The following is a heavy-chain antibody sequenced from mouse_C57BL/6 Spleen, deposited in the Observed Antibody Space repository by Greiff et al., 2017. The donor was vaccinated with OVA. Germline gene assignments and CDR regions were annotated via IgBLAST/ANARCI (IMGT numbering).Heavy chain of an antibody. CDR3: ARRAVAERYFDV. D-gene: IGHD1-1*01. Sequence: VQLQQPGAELVMPGASVKLSCKASGYTFTSYWMHWVKQRPGQGLEWIGEIDPSDSYTNYNQKFKGKSTLTVDKSSSTAYMQLSSLTSEDSAVYYCARRAVAERYFDVWGTGTTVTVSS. CDR1: GYTFTSYW. CDR2: IDPSDSYT. V-gene: IGHV1-69*01. J-gene: IGHJ1*03.